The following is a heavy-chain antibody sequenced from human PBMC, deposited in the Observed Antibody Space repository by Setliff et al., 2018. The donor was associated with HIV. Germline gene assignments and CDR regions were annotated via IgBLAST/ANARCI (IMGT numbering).Heavy chain of an antibody. Sequence: PSETLSLTCTVSGGSISSYYWSWIRQPPGKGLEWIGYIYNSGTTNYNPSLKSRVTISVDTSKNHFSLKLSSVTAADTAVYYCARGIPTHAYWHGAPYNWFDPWGPGILFTVSS. CDR1: GGSISSYY. D-gene: IGHD3-16*01. CDR3: ARGIPTHAYWHGAPYNWFDP. CDR2: IYNSGTT. V-gene: IGHV4-59*08. J-gene: IGHJ5*02.